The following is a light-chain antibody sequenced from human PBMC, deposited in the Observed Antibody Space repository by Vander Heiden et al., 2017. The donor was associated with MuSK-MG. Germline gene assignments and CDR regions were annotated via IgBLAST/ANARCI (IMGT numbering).Light chain of an antibody. J-gene: IGKJ1*01. Sequence: DIQMTQSPSTLSASVGDRVTITCRASQSINSWLAWYQQKPGKAPKLLIYKASSLESGVPSRFSGSGSGTEFTLTISSLQPDDFATYYCQHDNSYPWTFGQGTKVEIK. CDR1: QSINSW. CDR2: KAS. V-gene: IGKV1-5*03. CDR3: QHDNSYPWT.